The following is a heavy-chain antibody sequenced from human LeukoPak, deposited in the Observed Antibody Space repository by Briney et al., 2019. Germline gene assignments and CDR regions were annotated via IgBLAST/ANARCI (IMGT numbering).Heavy chain of an antibody. V-gene: IGHV3-30-3*01. J-gene: IGHJ1*01. CDR3: ARDKHNQL. CDR1: GFTFSSYA. Sequence: PGGSLRLSCAASGFTFSSYAMHWVRQAPGKGLEWVAVISYDGSNKYYADSVKGRFTISRDNSKNTLYLQMNSLRAEDTAVYYCARDKHNQLWGQGTLVTVSS. CDR2: ISYDGSNK.